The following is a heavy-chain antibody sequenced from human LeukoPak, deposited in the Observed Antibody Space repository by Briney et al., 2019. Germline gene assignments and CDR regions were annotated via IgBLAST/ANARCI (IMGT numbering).Heavy chain of an antibody. V-gene: IGHV1-2*02. CDR3: ARVSHQWLFGY. D-gene: IGHD6-19*01. J-gene: IGHJ4*02. CDR2: INPNSGGT. Sequence: PGGSLRLSCAASGYTFTGYYMHWVRQAPGQGLEWMGWINPNSGGTNYAQKFQGRVTMTRDTSISTAYMELSRLRSDDTAVYYCARVSHQWLFGYWGQGTLVTVSS. CDR1: GYTFTGYY.